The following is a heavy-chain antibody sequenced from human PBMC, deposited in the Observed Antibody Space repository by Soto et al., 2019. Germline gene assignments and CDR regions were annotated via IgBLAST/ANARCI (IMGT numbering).Heavy chain of an antibody. J-gene: IGHJ6*02. D-gene: IGHD6-13*01. CDR3: AASSEVPWYLYGLDV. Sequence: EVQVVESGGGLVKPGGSLRLSCEGSGFSLSSYSVNWVRQAPGKGLEWVSAISSGSSYIDYADSVTGRFTVSRDDARNSLYLQMNDLRAEDTAVYYCAASSEVPWYLYGLDVWGQGTTVTVSS. V-gene: IGHV3-21*01. CDR1: GFSLSSYS. CDR2: ISSGSSYI.